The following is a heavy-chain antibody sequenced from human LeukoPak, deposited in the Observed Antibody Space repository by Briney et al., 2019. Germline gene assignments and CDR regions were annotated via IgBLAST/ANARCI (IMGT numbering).Heavy chain of an antibody. V-gene: IGHV4-34*01. J-gene: IGHJ4*02. Sequence: SETLSLTCAVYGGSFSGYYWSWIRQPPGKGLEWIGEINHSGSTNYNPSLKSRVTISVDTSKNQFSLKLSSVTAADTAVYYCARGHYSSSWYAYWGQGTLVTVSS. D-gene: IGHD6-13*01. CDR2: INHSGST. CDR3: ARGHYSSSWYAY. CDR1: GGSFSGYY.